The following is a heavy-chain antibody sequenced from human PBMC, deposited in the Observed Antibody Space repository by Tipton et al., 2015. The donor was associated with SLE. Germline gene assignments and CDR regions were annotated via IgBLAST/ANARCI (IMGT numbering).Heavy chain of an antibody. CDR3: AAIAAAGTRAFDI. D-gene: IGHD6-13*01. J-gene: IGHJ3*02. Sequence: TLSLTCAVYGGSFSGYYWSWIRQPPGKGLEWIGYIYYSGSTNYNPSLKSRVTISVDTSKNQFSLKLSSVTAADTAVYYCAAIAAAGTRAFDIWGQGTMVTVSS. CDR2: IYYSGST. V-gene: IGHV4-59*01. CDR1: GGSFSGYY.